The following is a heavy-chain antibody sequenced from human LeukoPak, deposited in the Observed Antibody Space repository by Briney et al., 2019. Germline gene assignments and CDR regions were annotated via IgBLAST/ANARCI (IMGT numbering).Heavy chain of an antibody. D-gene: IGHD3-16*02. CDR1: GGTFSNYA. Sequence: SVKVSCKASGGTFSNYAITWVRQAPGQGLEFMGRIVPILEITNYAEKFQGRVTITADKSTTTAYLELSSLKSEDTAVYYCARSNRITFGGVIVDLFDYWGQGTLVTVSS. CDR2: IVPILEIT. J-gene: IGHJ4*02. V-gene: IGHV1-69*04. CDR3: ARSNRITFGGVIVDLFDY.